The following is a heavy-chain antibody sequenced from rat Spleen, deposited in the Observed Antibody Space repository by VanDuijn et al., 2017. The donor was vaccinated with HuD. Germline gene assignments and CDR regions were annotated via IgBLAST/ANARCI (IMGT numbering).Heavy chain of an antibody. CDR2: ISSGGST. Sequence: QVQLKESGPGLVQPSQTLSLTCTVSGFSLTSNGVSWVRQPPGKGLEWIAAISSGGSTYYNSALKSRLSISRDTSKSQVFLKMNSLQTEDTATYYCARDRTGPWDYWGQGVMVTVSS. CDR1: GFSLTSNG. J-gene: IGHJ2*01. CDR3: ARDRTGPWDY. D-gene: IGHD3-2*01. V-gene: IGHV2S12*01.